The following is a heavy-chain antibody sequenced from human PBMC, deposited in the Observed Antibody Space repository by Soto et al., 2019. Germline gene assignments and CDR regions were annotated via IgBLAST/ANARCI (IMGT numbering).Heavy chain of an antibody. CDR1: GFTFSSYW. J-gene: IGHJ4*02. D-gene: IGHD1-26*01. Sequence: EVQLVESGGGLVQPGGSLRLSCAASGFTFSSYWMSWVRQAPGKGLEWVANIKQDGSEKYYVDSVKGRFTISRDNAKNSLYLKMNSLRAEDTAVYYCAAENSGSYSGFDYWGQGTLVTVSS. CDR2: IKQDGSEK. CDR3: AAENSGSYSGFDY. V-gene: IGHV3-7*01.